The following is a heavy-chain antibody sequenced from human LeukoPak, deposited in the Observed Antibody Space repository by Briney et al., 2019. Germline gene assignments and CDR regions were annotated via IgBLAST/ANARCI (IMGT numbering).Heavy chain of an antibody. CDR1: GGTFSTDE. CDR2: ITPILHTT. D-gene: IGHD6-13*01. V-gene: IGHV1-69*13. Sequence: SVKVSCKASGGTFSTDEINWVRQAPGQGLEWLGGITPILHTTNYAQKFLGTVTITADESTSTAYMELSSLRSEDTAVYYCARPPPEYSSSWPDYWGQGTLVTVSS. CDR3: ARPPPEYSSSWPDY. J-gene: IGHJ4*02.